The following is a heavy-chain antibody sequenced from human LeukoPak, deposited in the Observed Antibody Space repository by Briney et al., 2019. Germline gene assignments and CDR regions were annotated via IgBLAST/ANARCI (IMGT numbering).Heavy chain of an antibody. J-gene: IGHJ4*02. CDR3: ARDRGDYYGSGKPLGYFDY. CDR1: GGTFSSYA. V-gene: IGHV1-69*05. D-gene: IGHD3-10*01. Sequence: ASVKVSXKASGGTFSSYAISWVRQAPGQGLEWMGGIIPIFGTAKYAQKFQGRVTITTDESTSTAYMELSSLRSEDTAVYYCARDRGDYYGSGKPLGYFDYWGQGTLVTVSS. CDR2: IIPIFGTA.